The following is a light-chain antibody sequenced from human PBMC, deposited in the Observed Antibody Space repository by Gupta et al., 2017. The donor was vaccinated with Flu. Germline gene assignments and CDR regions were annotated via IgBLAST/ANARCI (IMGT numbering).Light chain of an antibody. CDR1: TPNIGSNT. J-gene: IGLJ1*01. CDR2: DND. CDR3: AAWDDSLDGLYV. V-gene: IGLV1-44*01. Sequence: QSVLTQPPSASGTPGQRVTISCSGSTPNIGSNTVNWYQQLPGTAPKLLIYDNDQRPSGVPDRFSGSKSGTSGSLAVSGLRSGDEGDYYCAAWDDSLDGLYVFGTGTKVSVL.